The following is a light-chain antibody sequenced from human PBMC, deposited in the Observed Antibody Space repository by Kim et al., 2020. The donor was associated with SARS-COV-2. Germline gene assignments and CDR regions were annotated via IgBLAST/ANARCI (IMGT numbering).Light chain of an antibody. CDR1: SSNIGRNY. CDR2: RNN. V-gene: IGLV1-47*01. Sequence: VTIACSGSSSNIGRNYVDWYQQLQGTAPKLLIYRNNQRPSGVPDRFSGSKSGTSASLAISGLRSGDEADYYCAAWDDSLSGYVVFGGGTQLTVL. CDR3: AAWDDSLSGYVV. J-gene: IGLJ2*01.